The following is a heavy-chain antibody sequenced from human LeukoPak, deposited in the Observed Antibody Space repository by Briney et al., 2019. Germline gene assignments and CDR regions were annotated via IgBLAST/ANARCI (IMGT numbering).Heavy chain of an antibody. Sequence: GGSLRLSCAASGFTFRSFAMSWVRLAPGKGLEWVSSISGSGARTYYADSVKGRFTISRDNSKNTLYLQMNSLRAEDTAVYYCARGALVGTTFDYWGQGTLVTVSS. CDR2: ISGSGART. J-gene: IGHJ4*02. CDR3: ARGALVGTTFDY. D-gene: IGHD1-26*01. CDR1: GFTFRSFA. V-gene: IGHV3-23*01.